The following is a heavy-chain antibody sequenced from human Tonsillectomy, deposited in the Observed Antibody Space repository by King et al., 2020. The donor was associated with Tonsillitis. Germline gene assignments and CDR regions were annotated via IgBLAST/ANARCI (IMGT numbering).Heavy chain of an antibody. D-gene: IGHD3-3*01. CDR3: AGAGDFWSGYYTWVDY. J-gene: IGHJ4*02. CDR1: GFTFSSYA. CDR2: IRGSGGST. V-gene: IGHV3-23*04. Sequence: VQLVESGGGLVQPGGSLRLSCAASGFTFSSYAMSWVRQAPGKGLEWVSDIRGSGGSTYYADPVKGRFTISRDNSKNTLYLQMNSLRVEDTAVYYCAGAGDFWSGYYTWVDYWGQGTLVTVSS.